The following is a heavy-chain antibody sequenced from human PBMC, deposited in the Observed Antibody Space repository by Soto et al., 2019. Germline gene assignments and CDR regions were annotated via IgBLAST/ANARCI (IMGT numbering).Heavy chain of an antibody. CDR3: VGVSHFRGMDL. J-gene: IGHJ6*02. CDR1: GDSVSSDTAV. V-gene: IGHV6-1*01. Sequence: SQTLSLTCAISGDSVSSDTAVWIWIRQSPSRGLEWLGRTYYRSKWNNDYALSVKSRITISPDTSQNQFSLDLDSVTPEDTAVYYCVGVSHFRGMDLWGQGTPVTVSS. CDR2: TYYRSKWNN. D-gene: IGHD2-8*01.